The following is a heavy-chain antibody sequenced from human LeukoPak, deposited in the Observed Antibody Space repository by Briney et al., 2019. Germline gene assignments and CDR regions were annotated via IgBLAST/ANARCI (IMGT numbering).Heavy chain of an antibody. CDR2: ISGSGGST. V-gene: IGHV3-23*01. CDR3: AKVNSLWFGEPGGY. CDR1: GFTFSSYA. D-gene: IGHD3-10*01. Sequence: GGSLRLSCAASGFTFSSYAMSWVRQAPGKGLEWVSAISGSGGSTYYADSVKGRFTISRDNSKNTLYLQMNSLRAEDTAVCYCAKVNSLWFGEPGGYWGQGTLVTVSS. J-gene: IGHJ4*02.